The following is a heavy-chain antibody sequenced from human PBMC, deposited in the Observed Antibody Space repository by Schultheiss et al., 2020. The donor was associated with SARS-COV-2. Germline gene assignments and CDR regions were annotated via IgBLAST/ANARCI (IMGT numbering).Heavy chain of an antibody. D-gene: IGHD6-19*01. V-gene: IGHV6-1*01. CDR3: ARSYSSGWGYLFYFDY. CDR2: TYYRSKWFN. Sequence: SQTLSLTCAISGDSVSSNSAAWNWIRQSPSRGLEWLGRTYYRSKWFNDYAVSVKSRITINPGTSKNQFSLQLNSVTPEDSAVYYCARSYSSGWGYLFYFDYWGQGTLVTVSS. J-gene: IGHJ4*02. CDR1: GDSVSSNSAA.